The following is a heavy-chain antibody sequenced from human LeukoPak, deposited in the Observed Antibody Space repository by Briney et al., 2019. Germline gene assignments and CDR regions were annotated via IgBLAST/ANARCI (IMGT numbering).Heavy chain of an antibody. CDR1: GFTFSSYG. Sequence: GGSLRLSCAASGFTFSSYGMHWVRQAPGKGLEWVAVISYDGSNKYYADSMKGRFTISRDNSKNTLYLQMNSLRAEDTAVYYCAKGLTTVVYGFDYWGQGTLVTVSS. CDR2: ISYDGSNK. J-gene: IGHJ4*02. CDR3: AKGLTTVVYGFDY. V-gene: IGHV3-30*18. D-gene: IGHD4-23*01.